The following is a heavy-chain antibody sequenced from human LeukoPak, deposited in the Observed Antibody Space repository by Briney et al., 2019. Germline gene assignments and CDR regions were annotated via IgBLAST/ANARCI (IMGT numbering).Heavy chain of an antibody. CDR3: ARVSEYSSGWYFDAFDI. V-gene: IGHV3-30-3*01. CDR2: ISYDGSNK. Sequence: GGSLRLSCAASGFTFSSYAMHWVRQAPGKGLEWVAVISYDGSNKYYADSVKGRFTISRDNSKNTLYLQMNSLRAEDTAVYYCARVSEYSSGWYFDAFDIWGQGTMVTVSS. D-gene: IGHD6-19*01. J-gene: IGHJ3*02. CDR1: GFTFSSYA.